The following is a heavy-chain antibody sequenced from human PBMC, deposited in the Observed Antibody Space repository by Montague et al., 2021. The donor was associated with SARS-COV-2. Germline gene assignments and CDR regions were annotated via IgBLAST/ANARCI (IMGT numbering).Heavy chain of an antibody. V-gene: IGHV4-59*11. CDR1: AGSISSHY. J-gene: IGHJ4*02. CDR2: VYYTGST. CDR3: ARAQNTCFIANCVNYCDI. D-gene: IGHD1-1*01. Sequence: SETLSLTCTVSAGSISSHYWSWIRQPPGKALEWIGYVYYTGSTKYNPSLKGRVTMSVDTPKNRFSLSLRSLTAADTAVYYCARAQNTCFIANCVNYCDIWGLGALVAVS.